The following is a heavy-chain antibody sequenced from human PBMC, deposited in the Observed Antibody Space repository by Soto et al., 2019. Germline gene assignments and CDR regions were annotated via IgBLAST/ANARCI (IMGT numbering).Heavy chain of an antibody. Sequence: SETLSLTCTVSGGSISSSSYYWGWLRQPPGKGLEWIGSIYYRGNTYYNPSLKSRVTISVDTSKNQFSLKLSSVTAADTAVYYCAREGGGYCSGGSCQVDYWGQGTLVTVSS. CDR3: AREGGGYCSGGSCQVDY. V-gene: IGHV4-39*02. CDR2: IYYRGNT. D-gene: IGHD2-15*01. J-gene: IGHJ4*02. CDR1: GGSISSSSYY.